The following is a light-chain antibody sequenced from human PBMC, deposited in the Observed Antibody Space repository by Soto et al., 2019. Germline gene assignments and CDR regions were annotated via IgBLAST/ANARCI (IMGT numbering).Light chain of an antibody. J-gene: IGLJ2*01. CDR3: QSYDSSLSAWV. Sequence: QSVLTQPPSVSGAPGQRITISCTGSSSNIGAGYDVHWYQQLPGTAPKLLIYGNNNRPSEVPDRFSGSKSGTSASLAITGLQAEDEADYYCQSYDSSLSAWVFGGGTKVTVL. CDR1: SSNIGAGYD. V-gene: IGLV1-40*01. CDR2: GNN.